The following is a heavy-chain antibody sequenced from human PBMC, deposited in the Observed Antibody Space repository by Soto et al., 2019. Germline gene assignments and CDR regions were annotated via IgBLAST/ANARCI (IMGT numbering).Heavy chain of an antibody. J-gene: IGHJ4*02. D-gene: IGHD6-6*01. V-gene: IGHV1-69*13. CDR1: GGTFSSYA. CDR2: IIPIFGTA. Sequence: SVKVSCKASGGTFSSYAISWVRQAPGQGLEWMGGIIPIFGTANYAQKFQGRVTITADESTSTAYMELSSLRSEDTAVYYCARDLLNEYSSSSGLYYFDYWGQGTLVTVSS. CDR3: ARDLLNEYSSSSGLYYFDY.